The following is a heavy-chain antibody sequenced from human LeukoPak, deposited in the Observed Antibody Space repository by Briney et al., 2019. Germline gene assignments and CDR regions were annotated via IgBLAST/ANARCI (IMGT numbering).Heavy chain of an antibody. J-gene: IGHJ2*01. D-gene: IGHD3-16*01. CDR1: DDSISSYY. CDR3: ARLKMGAYFDL. V-gene: IGHV4-59*08. Sequence: SESLSLTCTVSDDSISSYYWSWIRQPPGKGPEWIAYIYSTGATSYNPSLRSRVSISLDTSKSHFSLKLSSVTVADTAVYFCARLKMGAYFDLWGRGTLVTVSS. CDR2: IYSTGAT.